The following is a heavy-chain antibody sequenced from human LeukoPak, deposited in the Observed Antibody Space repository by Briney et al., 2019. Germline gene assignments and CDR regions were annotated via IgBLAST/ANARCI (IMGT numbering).Heavy chain of an antibody. V-gene: IGHV1-2*02. CDR3: ARDLYYYDSSGYYLPFQH. D-gene: IGHD3-22*01. CDR1: GYTFTGYY. J-gene: IGHJ1*01. CDR2: INPNSGGT. Sequence: ASVKVSCKASGYTFTGYYMHWVRQAPGQGLEWMGWINPNSGGTNYAQKFQGRVTMTRDTSTSTVYMELSSLRSEDTAVYYCARDLYYYDSSGYYLPFQHWGQGTLVTVSS.